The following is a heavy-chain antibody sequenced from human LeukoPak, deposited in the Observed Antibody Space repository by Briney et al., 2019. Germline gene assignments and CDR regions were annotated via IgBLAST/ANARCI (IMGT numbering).Heavy chain of an antibody. Sequence: ASVKVSCKASGYTFISYDINWVRQAPGPGLEWMGWMNLKSGNRGYAQKFQAKVTFTRNTSISTAYMELSSLRFQDTAVYYCARAIRVIRGTVQYHFDNWGQGTLVTVSS. V-gene: IGHV1-8*01. D-gene: IGHD3-10*01. CDR3: ARAIRVIRGTVQYHFDN. CDR1: GYTFISYD. J-gene: IGHJ4*02. CDR2: MNLKSGNR.